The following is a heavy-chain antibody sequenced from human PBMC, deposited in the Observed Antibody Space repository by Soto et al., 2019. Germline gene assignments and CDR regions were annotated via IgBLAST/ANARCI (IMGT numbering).Heavy chain of an antibody. D-gene: IGHD4-17*01. J-gene: IGHJ5*02. Sequence: WQPLRLPCAASGFAFGTVGSHWVRQPPGQGREWLALIPFVGYDNYYAVPVKGRFSNVRDTANKTLHLQMNPLRPEDTAVYLCTQDVSADYDRRAWIRFDPWGKGTLVTVS. V-gene: IGHV3-30*02. CDR2: IPFVGYDN. CDR3: TQDVSADYDRRAWIRFDP. CDR1: GFAFGTVG.